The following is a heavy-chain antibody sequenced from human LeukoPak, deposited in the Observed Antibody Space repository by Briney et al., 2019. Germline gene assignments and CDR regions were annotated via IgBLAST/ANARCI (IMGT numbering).Heavy chain of an antibody. D-gene: IGHD5-18*01. CDR2: IYYSGST. V-gene: IGHV4-59*01. Sequence: SETLSLTCTVSGGSISSYYWIWLRQPPGKGLEWIGYIYYSGSTTYNPSLTSRVTISVDTSKNQFSLRLSSVTAADTAVYYCARGGYSYGSLVVFDYWGQGTLVTVSS. CDR1: GGSISSYY. CDR3: ARGGYSYGSLVVFDY. J-gene: IGHJ4*02.